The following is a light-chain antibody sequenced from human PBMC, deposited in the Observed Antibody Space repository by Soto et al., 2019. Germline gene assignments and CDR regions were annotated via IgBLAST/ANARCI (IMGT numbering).Light chain of an antibody. CDR2: GAS. Sequence: IVFPQSPGTLSLYPGERATLSCRASQSVSSNYLAWYQQKPGQAPRLLIYGASSRATGIPNRFSGSGSGTDFTLTISRLEPEDFAVYYCQQYGNSPQTFGQGTKVDIK. J-gene: IGKJ1*01. CDR1: QSVSSNY. V-gene: IGKV3-20*01. CDR3: QQYGNSPQT.